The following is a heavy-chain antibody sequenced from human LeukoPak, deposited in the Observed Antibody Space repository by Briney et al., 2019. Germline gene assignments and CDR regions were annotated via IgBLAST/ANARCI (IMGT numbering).Heavy chain of an antibody. Sequence: GGSLRLSCVASGFTFSSYAMSWVRQAPGKGLEWVSAISGSGGSTYYADSVKGRFTISRDNSKNTLYLQMNSLRAEDTAVYYCAKVGLLWFGELLSYFDYWGQGTLVTVSS. CDR2: ISGSGGST. D-gene: IGHD3-10*01. CDR3: AKVGLLWFGELLSYFDY. CDR1: GFTFSSYA. V-gene: IGHV3-23*01. J-gene: IGHJ4*02.